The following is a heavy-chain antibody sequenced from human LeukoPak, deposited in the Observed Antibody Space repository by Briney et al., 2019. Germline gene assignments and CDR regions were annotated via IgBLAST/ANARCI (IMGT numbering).Heavy chain of an antibody. D-gene: IGHD7-27*01. Sequence: APVKVSCKTSRGTFSTYAFNWVRQAPGQGLEWMGRIIPILDKPSYAQKFQGRVTITADKSTSTAYMELSSLRPEDTAVYYCARGNWGGDSNYYGMDVWGQGTTVTVSS. CDR2: IIPILDKP. CDR3: ARGNWGGDSNYYGMDV. J-gene: IGHJ6*02. CDR1: RGTFSTYA. V-gene: IGHV1-69*04.